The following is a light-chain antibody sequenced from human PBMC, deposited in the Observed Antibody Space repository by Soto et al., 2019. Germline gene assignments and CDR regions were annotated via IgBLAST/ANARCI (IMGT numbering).Light chain of an antibody. CDR2: DAS. Sequence: DIVLTQSPATLSLSPGERATLSCRASQSVRNYLAWYQQKPGQAPRLLVSDASNRATGIPARFSGSGSGTDFTLTISNIEPEDFAVYYCQQRSSWPSFGGGTKVEIK. CDR3: QQRSSWPS. V-gene: IGKV3-11*01. J-gene: IGKJ4*01. CDR1: QSVRNY.